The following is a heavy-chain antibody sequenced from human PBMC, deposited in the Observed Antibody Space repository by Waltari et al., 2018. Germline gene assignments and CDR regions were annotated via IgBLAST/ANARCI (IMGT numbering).Heavy chain of an antibody. CDR1: GGTFSSYA. Sequence: QVQLVQSGAEVKKPGSSVKVSCKASGGTFSSYAISWVRPATGQGLEWMGRIIPIFGTANYAQKFQGRVTITADKSTSTAYMELSSLRSEDTAVYYCATVGATAWYYYYGMDVWGQGTTVTVSS. CDR2: IIPIFGTA. CDR3: ATVGATAWYYYYGMDV. V-gene: IGHV1-69*08. D-gene: IGHD1-26*01. J-gene: IGHJ6*02.